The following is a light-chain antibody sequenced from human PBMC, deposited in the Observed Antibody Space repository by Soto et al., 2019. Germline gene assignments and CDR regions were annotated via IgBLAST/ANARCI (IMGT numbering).Light chain of an antibody. Sequence: ENVLTQSPGTLSLSPGERATLSCRASQSVSSSYLAWYQQKPGQAPRLLIYGASSRATGIPVRFSGSGSGTDFTLTISRLEPEDFAMYYCHQYGISPPVTFGQGTRLEIK. CDR2: GAS. J-gene: IGKJ5*01. CDR3: HQYGISPPVT. V-gene: IGKV3-20*01. CDR1: QSVSSSY.